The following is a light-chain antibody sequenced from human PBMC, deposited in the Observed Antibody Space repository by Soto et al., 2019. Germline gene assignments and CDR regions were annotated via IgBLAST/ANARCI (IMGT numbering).Light chain of an antibody. J-gene: IGKJ1*01. Sequence: DIQMTQSPSTLSASAGDRVTITCRASQSISTWLAWYQQKPGKAPKLLIYGASSLASGVPSRFSGSGSGTEFTLTITSLQPDDFAIYYCQQYNSYFRTWTFGQGTKVDIK. CDR3: QQYNSYFRTWT. CDR2: GAS. V-gene: IGKV1-5*01. CDR1: QSISTW.